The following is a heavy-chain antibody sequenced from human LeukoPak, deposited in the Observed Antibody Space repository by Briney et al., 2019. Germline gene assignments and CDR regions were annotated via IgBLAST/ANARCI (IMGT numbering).Heavy chain of an antibody. J-gene: IGHJ4*02. V-gene: IGHV3-30*18. Sequence: PGGSLRLSCAASGFTFSSYGMHWVRQAPGKGLEWVAVISYDGSNKYYADSVKGRFTISRDNSKNTLYLQMNSLRAEDTAVYYCAKSSLYGSAYFDYWGQGTLVTVSS. CDR1: GFTFSSYG. CDR2: ISYDGSNK. D-gene: IGHD3-10*01. CDR3: AKSSLYGSAYFDY.